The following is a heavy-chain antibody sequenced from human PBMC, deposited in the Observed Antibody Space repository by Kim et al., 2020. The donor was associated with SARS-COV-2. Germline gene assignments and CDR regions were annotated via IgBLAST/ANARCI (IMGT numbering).Heavy chain of an antibody. J-gene: IGHJ3*02. D-gene: IGHD5-12*01. Sequence: SVKGRFTISRDNAKNSLYLQMNSLRAEDTALYYCAKDKRGYDAEEYAFDIWGQGTMVTVSS. V-gene: IGHV3-9*01. CDR3: AKDKRGYDAEEYAFDI.